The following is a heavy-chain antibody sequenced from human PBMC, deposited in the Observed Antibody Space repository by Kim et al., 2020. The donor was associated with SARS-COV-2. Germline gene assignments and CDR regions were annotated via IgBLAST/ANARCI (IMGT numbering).Heavy chain of an antibody. D-gene: IGHD3-3*01. CDR3: ARGGSRFLEWLLLDY. CDR1: GFTVSSNY. CDR2: IYSGGST. Sequence: GGSLRLSCAASGFTVSSNYMSWVRQAPGKGLEWVSVIYSGGSTYYADSVKGRFTISRDNSKNTLYLQMNSLRAEDTAVYYCARGGSRFLEWLLLDYWGQGTLVTVSS. J-gene: IGHJ4*02. V-gene: IGHV3-53*01.